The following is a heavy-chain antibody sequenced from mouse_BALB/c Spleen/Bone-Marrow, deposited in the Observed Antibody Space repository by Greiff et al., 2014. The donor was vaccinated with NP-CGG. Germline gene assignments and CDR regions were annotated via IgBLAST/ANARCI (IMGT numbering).Heavy chain of an antibody. Sequence: VQLQQSGAELAKPGASVKMSCKASGYTFTSYWMHWVKQRPGQGLEWIGYINPSTGYTEYNQKFKDKATLSADKSSSTAYMQLSSLTSEDSAVYYGARPPYYYGSSYDAMDYWGQGTSVTVSS. D-gene: IGHD1-1*01. CDR2: INPSTGYT. J-gene: IGHJ4*01. V-gene: IGHV1-7*01. CDR3: ARPPYYYGSSYDAMDY. CDR1: GYTFTSYW.